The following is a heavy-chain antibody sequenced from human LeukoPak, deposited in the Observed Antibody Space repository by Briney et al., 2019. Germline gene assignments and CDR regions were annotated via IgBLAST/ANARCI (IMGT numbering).Heavy chain of an antibody. CDR1: GGTFSSYA. CDR2: IIPIFGTA. D-gene: IGHD3-22*01. CDR3: ARVRPTYYYDSSGSVNAFDI. Sequence: SVKVSCKASGGTFSSYAISWVRQAPGQGLEWMGRIIPIFGTANYAQKFQGRVTITPDESTSTAYMAQSSLRSEDTDVYYCARVRPTYYYDSSGSVNAFDIWGQGTMVTVSS. J-gene: IGHJ3*02. V-gene: IGHV1-69*13.